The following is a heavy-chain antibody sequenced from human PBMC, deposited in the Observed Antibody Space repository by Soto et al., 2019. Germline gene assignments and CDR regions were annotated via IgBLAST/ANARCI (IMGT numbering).Heavy chain of an antibody. Sequence: GGSLRLSCAASGFTFSNYGMHWVRQAPGKGLEWVAVITYDGNNKYYADSVKGRFTLSRDNSKNTLYLQMNSLRAEDTAVYYCAKCGYSYGYYPNYYFDYWGQGTLVTVSS. CDR3: AKCGYSYGYYPNYYFDY. V-gene: IGHV3-30*18. CDR2: ITYDGNNK. D-gene: IGHD5-18*01. J-gene: IGHJ4*02. CDR1: GFTFSNYG.